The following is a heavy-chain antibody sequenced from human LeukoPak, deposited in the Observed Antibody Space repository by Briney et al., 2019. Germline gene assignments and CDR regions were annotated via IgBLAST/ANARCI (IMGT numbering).Heavy chain of an antibody. V-gene: IGHV3-23*01. CDR1: GFTFSSYG. Sequence: GGSLRLSCAGSGFTFSSYGMSWVRQAPGKGLEWVSAISGSGGSTYYADSVKGRFTISRDNSKNTLYLQMNSLRAEDTAVYYCVIMDTAMVTPDYWGQGTLVTVSS. J-gene: IGHJ4*02. CDR3: VIMDTAMVTPDY. CDR2: ISGSGGST. D-gene: IGHD5-18*01.